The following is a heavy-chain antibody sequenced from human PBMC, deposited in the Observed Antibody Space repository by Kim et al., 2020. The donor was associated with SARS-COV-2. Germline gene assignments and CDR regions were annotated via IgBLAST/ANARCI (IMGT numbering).Heavy chain of an antibody. D-gene: IGHD6-19*01. Sequence: SETLSLTCAVYGGSFSGYYWSWIRQPPGKGLEWIGEINHSGSTNYNPSLKSRVTISVDTSKNQFSLKLSSVTASDTAVYYCARAASSGWSDAFDIWGQGTMVTVSS. J-gene: IGHJ3*02. CDR2: INHSGST. V-gene: IGHV4-34*01. CDR1: GGSFSGYY. CDR3: ARAASSGWSDAFDI.